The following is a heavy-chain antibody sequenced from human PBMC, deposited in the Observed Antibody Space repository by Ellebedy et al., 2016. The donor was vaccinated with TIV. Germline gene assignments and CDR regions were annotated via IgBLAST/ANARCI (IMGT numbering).Heavy chain of an antibody. CDR3: ARDSAIQYDH. V-gene: IGHV3-30*02. J-gene: IGHJ4*02. D-gene: IGHD3-10*01. CDR2: KRFDGRNE. Sequence: GESLKISCVASGFTFSTYGMHWVRQAPGKGLEWVAFKRFDGRNEYNGDSVKGRFTISRDNARNSLYLQMNRLREEDTAVYYCARDSAIQYDHWGQGTLVTVSS. CDR1: GFTFSTYG.